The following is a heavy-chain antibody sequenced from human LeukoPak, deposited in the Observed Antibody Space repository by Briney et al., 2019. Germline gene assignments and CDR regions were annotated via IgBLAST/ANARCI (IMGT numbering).Heavy chain of an antibody. CDR2: IRYDGNSI. CDR1: GFTFSTSG. D-gene: IGHD2-2*02. J-gene: IGHJ4*02. Sequence: GGSLRLSCAASGFTFSTSGMHWVRQAPGKGLEWVAFIRYDGNSIYYSDSVKGRFTISRDNSKNTLYLQMNSLRTEDTAVYYCAKDDNTWRNYFDYWGQGTLVTVSS. V-gene: IGHV3-30*02. CDR3: AKDDNTWRNYFDY.